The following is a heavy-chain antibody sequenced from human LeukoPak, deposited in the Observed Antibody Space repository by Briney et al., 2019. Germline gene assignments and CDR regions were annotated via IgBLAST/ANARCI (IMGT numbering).Heavy chain of an antibody. CDR2: IYYSGST. CDR3: ARLDYGSGNSFDY. V-gene: IGHV4-39*01. D-gene: IGHD3-10*01. Sequence: SETLSLTCTVSGGSISSSSYYWGWIRQPPGKGLEWIGSIYYSGSTYYNPSLKSRVTISVDTSKNQFSLKLSSVTAADTAVYYCARLDYGSGNSFDYWGQGTLVTVSS. CDR1: GGSISSSSYY. J-gene: IGHJ4*02.